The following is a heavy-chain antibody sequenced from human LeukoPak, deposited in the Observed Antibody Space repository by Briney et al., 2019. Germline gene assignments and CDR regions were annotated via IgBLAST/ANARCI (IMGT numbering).Heavy chain of an antibody. J-gene: IGHJ5*02. CDR3: ARARGDIVVVPAAIWFDP. V-gene: IGHV1-2*02. CDR1: RYTFTGYY. Sequence: GASVKVSCKASRYTFTGYYMHWVRQAPGQGLEWMGWIKPNSGGTNYAQKFQGRVSTTRDTSISTAYMELSRLRSDDTAVYYCARARGDIVVVPAAIWFDPWGQGTLVTVSS. CDR2: IKPNSGGT. D-gene: IGHD2-2*01.